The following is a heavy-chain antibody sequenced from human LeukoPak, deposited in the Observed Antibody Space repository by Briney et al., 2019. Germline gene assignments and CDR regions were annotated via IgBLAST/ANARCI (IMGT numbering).Heavy chain of an antibody. Sequence: GGSLGLSCAASGFTFSNAWMSWVRQAPGKGLEWVGRIKSKTDGGTTEYAASVKGRFTISRDDSKSIAYLQMNSLKTEDTAVCYCTRAGRRGGSDYWGQGTLVTVSS. V-gene: IGHV3-15*01. CDR1: GFTFSNAW. D-gene: IGHD1-26*01. CDR2: IKSKTDGGTT. CDR3: TRAGRRGGSDY. J-gene: IGHJ4*02.